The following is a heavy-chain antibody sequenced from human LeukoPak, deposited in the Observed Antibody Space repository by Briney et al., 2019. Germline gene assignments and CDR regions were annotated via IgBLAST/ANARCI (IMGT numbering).Heavy chain of an antibody. Sequence: SVKVSCKASGGTFSSYAISWVRQAPGQGLEWMGGIIPIFGTANYAQKFQGRVTITADESTSTAYMELSSLRSEDTAVYYCATYYDSSGYYYHRAFDIWGQGTMVTVSS. CDR2: IIPIFGTA. J-gene: IGHJ3*02. CDR3: ATYYDSSGYYYHRAFDI. CDR1: GGTFSSYA. D-gene: IGHD3-22*01. V-gene: IGHV1-69*01.